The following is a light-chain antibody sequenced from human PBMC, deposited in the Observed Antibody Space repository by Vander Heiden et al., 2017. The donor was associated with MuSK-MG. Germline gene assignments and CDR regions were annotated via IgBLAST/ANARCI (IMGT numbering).Light chain of an antibody. CDR1: QGISNY. V-gene: IGKV1-27*01. J-gene: IGKJ3*01. Sequence: DIQMTQSPSSLSASVGDRVTITCRASQGISNYLAWYQQKPGKVPKLLIYAASTLQSGVPSRFSGSGSGTDFTLTINSLQPEDVATYYCQKYNSDPRYFTFGHGTKVAIK. CDR2: AAS. CDR3: QKYNSDPRYFT.